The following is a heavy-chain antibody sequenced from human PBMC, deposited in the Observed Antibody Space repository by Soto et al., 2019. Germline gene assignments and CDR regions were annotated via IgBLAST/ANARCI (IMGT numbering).Heavy chain of an antibody. CDR3: ARIRGYCSSTSCHIDYLAH. V-gene: IGHV5-51*01. CDR1: RYSSTSYW. J-gene: IGHJ4*02. CDR2: IYPGDSDT. D-gene: IGHD2-2*02. Sequence: MKVSCQGSRYSSTSYWIGWVSKMPGKGLEWMGIIYPGDSDTRYSPSFQGQVTISADKSISTAYLQWSSLKASDTAMYYCARIRGYCSSTSCHIDYLAHWGQGTLVTVSS.